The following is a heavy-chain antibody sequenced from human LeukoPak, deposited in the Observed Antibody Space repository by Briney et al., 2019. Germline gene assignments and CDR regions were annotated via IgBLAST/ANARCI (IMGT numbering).Heavy chain of an antibody. Sequence: ASVSVSCKASGGTFSSYAISWVRQAPGQGLEWMGGIIPIFGTANYAQKFQGRVTITADECTSTAYMELSSLRSEDTAVYYCARSSDIVVVPAALSYYYFDYWGQGTLVTVSS. CDR1: GGTFSSYA. V-gene: IGHV1-69*13. D-gene: IGHD2-2*01. CDR3: ARSSDIVVVPAALSYYYFDY. J-gene: IGHJ4*02. CDR2: IIPIFGTA.